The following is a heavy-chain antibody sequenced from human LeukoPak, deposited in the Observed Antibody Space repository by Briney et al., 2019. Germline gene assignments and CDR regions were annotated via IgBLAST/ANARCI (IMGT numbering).Heavy chain of an antibody. CDR1: GFTFSTYW. D-gene: IGHD3-22*01. CDR3: ARDGSGYFDY. J-gene: IGHJ4*02. V-gene: IGHV3-74*01. Sequence: GGSLRLSCEAAGFTFSTYWMHWVRQAPGEGLVWVSCINSDGSVTRYADSVKGRFTISRDNAKNTLYLQMNSLRAEDTAVYYCARDGSGYFDYWGQGTQVSVSS. CDR2: INSDGSVT.